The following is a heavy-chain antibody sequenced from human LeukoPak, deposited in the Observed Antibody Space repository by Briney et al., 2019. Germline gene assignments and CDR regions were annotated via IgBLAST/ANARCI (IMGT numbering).Heavy chain of an antibody. CDR1: GFTFSSYW. V-gene: IGHV3-48*04. CDR2: ISSSGSTI. CDR3: ARDGIIAARRGYYFDY. D-gene: IGHD6-6*01. J-gene: IGHJ4*02. Sequence: GGSLRLSCAASGFTFSSYWMNWVRQAPGKGLEWVSYISSSGSTIYYADSVKGRFTISRDNAKNSLYLQMNSLRAEDTAVYYCARDGIIAARRGYYFDYWGQGTLVTVSS.